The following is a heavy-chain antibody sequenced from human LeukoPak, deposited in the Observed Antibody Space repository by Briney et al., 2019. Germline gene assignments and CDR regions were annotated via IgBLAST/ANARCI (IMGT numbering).Heavy chain of an antibody. Sequence: GGSLRLSCAASGFTFSTYEMNWVRQAPGKGLEWVSYISSSGSTIYYADSVKGRFTISRDNAKNSLYLQMNSLRAEDTAVYYCASHRHSSWYTPYYFDYWGQGTLVTVSS. CDR3: ASHRHSSWYTPYYFDY. CDR2: ISSSGSTI. CDR1: GFTFSTYE. D-gene: IGHD6-13*01. V-gene: IGHV3-48*03. J-gene: IGHJ4*02.